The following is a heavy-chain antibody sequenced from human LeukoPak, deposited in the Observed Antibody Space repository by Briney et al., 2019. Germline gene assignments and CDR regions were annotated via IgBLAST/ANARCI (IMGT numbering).Heavy chain of an antibody. D-gene: IGHD5-18*01. V-gene: IGHV1-69*13. J-gene: IGHJ3*02. CDR2: IIPIFGTA. CDR3: ASGDTAMGSGAFDI. Sequence: ASVKVSCKASGGTFSSYAISWVRQAPGQGLEWMGGIIPIFGTANYAQKFQGRVTITADESTSTAYMELSSLRSEDTAVYYCASGDTAMGSGAFDIWGQGTMVTVSS. CDR1: GGTFSSYA.